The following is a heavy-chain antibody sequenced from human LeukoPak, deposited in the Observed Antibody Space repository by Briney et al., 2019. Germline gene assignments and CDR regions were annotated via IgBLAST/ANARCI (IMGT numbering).Heavy chain of an antibody. V-gene: IGHV4-59*01. CDR1: GGSISSYY. Sequence: SETLSLTCTVSGGSISSYYWSWIRQPPGKGLEWIGYIYYSGSTNYNPSLKSRVTISVDTSKNQFSLKLSSVTAADTAVYYCARESQQQWLAPKIIDYRGQGTLVTVSS. CDR3: ARESQQQWLAPKIIDY. CDR2: IYYSGST. D-gene: IGHD6-19*01. J-gene: IGHJ4*02.